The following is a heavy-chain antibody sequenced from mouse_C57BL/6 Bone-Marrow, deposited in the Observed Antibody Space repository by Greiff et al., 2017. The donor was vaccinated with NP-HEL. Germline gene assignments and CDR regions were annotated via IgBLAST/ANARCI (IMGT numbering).Heavy chain of an antibody. Sequence: EVKLMESGGGLVQPGGSLKLSCAASGFTFSDYGMAWVRQAPRKGPEWVAFISNLAYSIYYADTVTGRFTISRENAKNTLYLEMSSLRSEDTAMDYCARLGDWYVDVWGTGTTVTVSS. V-gene: IGHV5-15*01. CDR1: GFTFSDYG. CDR2: ISNLAYSI. CDR3: ARLGDWYVDV. J-gene: IGHJ1*03.